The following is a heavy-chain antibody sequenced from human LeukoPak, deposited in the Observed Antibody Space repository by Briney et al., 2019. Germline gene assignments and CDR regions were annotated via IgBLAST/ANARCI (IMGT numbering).Heavy chain of an antibody. CDR2: ISSSSNTI. Sequence: PGGSLRLSCAASGFTFSDHVMHWVRQAPGKGLEWVSYISSSSNTIYYADSVKGRFTISRDNAKNSLYLQMNSLRAEDTAVYYCARVGIQLCVDYWGQGTLVTVSS. J-gene: IGHJ4*02. CDR1: GFTFSDHV. V-gene: IGHV3-48*01. D-gene: IGHD5-18*01. CDR3: ARVGIQLCVDY.